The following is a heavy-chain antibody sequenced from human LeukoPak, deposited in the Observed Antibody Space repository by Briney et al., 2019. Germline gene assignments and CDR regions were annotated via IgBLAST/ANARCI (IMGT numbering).Heavy chain of an antibody. J-gene: IGHJ4*02. CDR3: ARSADNYYYDSSGYYSLDY. D-gene: IGHD3-22*01. CDR1: GGTFSSYA. V-gene: IGHV1-69*01. CDR2: IITMFGTA. Sequence: ASVKVSCKASGGTFSSYAISWVRQAPGQGLEWMGGIITMFGTANYAQKFQGRVTITADESTSTAYMELSSLRSEDTAVYYCARSADNYYYDSSGYYSLDYWGQGTLVTVSS.